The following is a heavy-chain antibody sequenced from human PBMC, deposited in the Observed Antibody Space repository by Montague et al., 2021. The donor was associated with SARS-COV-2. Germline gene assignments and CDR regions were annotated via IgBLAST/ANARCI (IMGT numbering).Heavy chain of an antibody. CDR1: GGPISGSSDY. J-gene: IGHJ4*02. CDR3: ARREYSYGWGD. V-gene: IGHV4-39*01. Sequence: SETLSLTCTVTGGPISGSSDYWGWIRQSPGKGLEWIASVDYSGNTYYSPSLKSRLTISVDTSKNQFSLKLNSVTAADTALYYCARREYSYGWGDWGQGTLVTFSS. CDR2: VDYSGNT. D-gene: IGHD5-18*01.